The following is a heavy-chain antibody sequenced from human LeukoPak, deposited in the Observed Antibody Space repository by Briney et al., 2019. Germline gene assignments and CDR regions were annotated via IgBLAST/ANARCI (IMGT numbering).Heavy chain of an antibody. D-gene: IGHD3-10*01. J-gene: IGHJ4*02. CDR3: ARSKYYYGSGSYQFDY. V-gene: IGHV1-2*02. CDR2: INPNSGGT. CDR1: GYTFTGYY. Sequence: ASVKVSCKASGYTFTGYYMHWVRQAPGQGLEWMGWINPNSGGTNYAQKLQGRVTMTTDTSTSTAYMELRSLRSDDTAVYYCARSKYYYGSGSYQFDYWGQGTLVTVSS.